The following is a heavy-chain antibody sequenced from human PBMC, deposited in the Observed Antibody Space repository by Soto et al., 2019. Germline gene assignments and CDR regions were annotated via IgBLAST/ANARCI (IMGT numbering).Heavy chain of an antibody. CDR2: INPKSGGT. Sequence: ASVKVSCKASGYSFTDYHIHWVRQAPGQGLEWLGRINPKSGGTSTAQKFQGWVTMTTDTSISTASMELTRLTSDDAAIYYCARGDSTDCSNGVCSFFYNHDMDVWGQGTTVTVSS. V-gene: IGHV1-2*04. J-gene: IGHJ6*02. CDR1: GYSFTDYH. CDR3: ARGDSTDCSNGVCSFFYNHDMDV. D-gene: IGHD2-8*01.